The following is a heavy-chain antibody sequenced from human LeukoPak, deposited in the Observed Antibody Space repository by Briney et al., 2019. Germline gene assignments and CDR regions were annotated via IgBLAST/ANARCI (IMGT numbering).Heavy chain of an antibody. V-gene: IGHV1-2*06. D-gene: IGHD3-9*01. J-gene: IGHJ6*02. CDR3: ARVPDILTGYYYYYYGMDV. CDR1: GYTFTGYY. Sequence: ASVKVSCRASGYTFTGYYMHWVRQAPGQGREWMGRINPNSGGTNYAQKFQGRVTMTRDTSISTAYMELSRLRSDDTAVYYCARVPDILTGYYYYYYGMDVWGQGTTVTVSS. CDR2: INPNSGGT.